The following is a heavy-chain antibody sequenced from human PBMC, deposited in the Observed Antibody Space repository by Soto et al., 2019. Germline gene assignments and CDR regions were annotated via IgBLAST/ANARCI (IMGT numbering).Heavy chain of an antibody. V-gene: IGHV4-30-4*01. CDR3: ARAVRATMVRGVINSDY. D-gene: IGHD3-10*01. J-gene: IGHJ4*02. CDR2: IYYSGST. CDR1: GGSISSGDYY. Sequence: TLSLTCTVSGGSISSGDYYWSWIRQPPGKGLEWIGYIYYSGSTYYNPSLKSRVTISVDTSKNQFSLKLSSVTAADTAVYYCARAVRATMVRGVINSDYWGQGTLVTVSS.